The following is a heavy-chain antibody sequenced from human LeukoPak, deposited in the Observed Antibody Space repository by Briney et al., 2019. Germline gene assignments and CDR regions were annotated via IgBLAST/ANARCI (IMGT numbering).Heavy chain of an antibody. J-gene: IGHJ4*02. CDR1: GYTFTGYY. CDR3: ARQTHEKDTAMEFFDY. Sequence: ASVKVSCKASGYTFTGYYMHWVRQAPGQGLEWMGWINPNSGGTNNAQKFQGWVTMTRDTSISTAYMELSRLRSDDTAVYYCARQTHEKDTAMEFFDYWGQGTLVTVSS. D-gene: IGHD5-18*01. V-gene: IGHV1-2*04. CDR2: INPNSGGT.